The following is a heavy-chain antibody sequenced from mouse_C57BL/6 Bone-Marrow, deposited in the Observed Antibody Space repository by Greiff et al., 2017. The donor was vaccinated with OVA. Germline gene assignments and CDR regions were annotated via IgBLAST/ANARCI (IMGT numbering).Heavy chain of an antibody. V-gene: IGHV1-64*01. CDR1: GYTFTSYW. CDR2: IHPNSGST. J-gene: IGHJ2*01. CDR3: ASRGKNTVVLDY. Sequence: QVQLQQPGAELVKPGASVKLSCKASGYTFTSYWMHWVKQRPGQGLEWIGMIHPNSGSTNYNETFKSKATLTVDKSSITAYMQLSSLTSEDAAVNYWASRGKNTVVLDYWGQGTTLTVSS. D-gene: IGHD1-1*01.